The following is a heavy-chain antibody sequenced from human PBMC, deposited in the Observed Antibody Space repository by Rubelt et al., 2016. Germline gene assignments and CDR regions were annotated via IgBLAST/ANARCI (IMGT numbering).Heavy chain of an antibody. J-gene: IGHJ4*02. CDR3: TTKTAMVSDYDY. D-gene: IGHD5-18*01. CDR2: IKSKTAGGAT. V-gene: IGHV3-15*07. Sequence: WVGRIKSKTAGGATDYAAPVKDRFTMSRDDSKNTLYLQMNSLKTEDTAVYYCTTKTAMVSDYDYWGQGNLITVSS.